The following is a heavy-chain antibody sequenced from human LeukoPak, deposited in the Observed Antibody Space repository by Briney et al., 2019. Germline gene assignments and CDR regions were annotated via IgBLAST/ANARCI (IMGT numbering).Heavy chain of an antibody. V-gene: IGHV3-7*01. J-gene: IGHJ4*02. CDR3: ARDLSEKYSIDY. CDR1: GFTFRNYW. CDR2: IKQDGSER. D-gene: IGHD2/OR15-2a*01. Sequence: GGSLRLSCAASGFTFRNYWMSWVRQAPGKGLEWVANIKQDGSERFYMDSVKGRFTISRDNAQNSLSLQMNSLRAEDTAIYYCARDLSEKYSIDYWGQGTLVTVSS.